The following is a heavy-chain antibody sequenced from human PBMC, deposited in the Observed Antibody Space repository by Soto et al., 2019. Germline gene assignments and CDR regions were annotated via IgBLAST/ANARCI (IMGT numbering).Heavy chain of an antibody. CDR2: INPNSGGT. Sequence: QVQLVQSGAEVKKPGASVKVSCKASGYTFTGYYMHWVRQAPGQGLEWMGWINPNSGGTNYAQKFQGSVTMTRDTSISTAYMELSRLRSDDTAVYYCARGGDLYCSGGSCYSWFDPWGQGTLVTVSS. CDR1: GYTFTGYY. V-gene: IGHV1-2*04. CDR3: ARGGDLYCSGGSCYSWFDP. D-gene: IGHD2-15*01. J-gene: IGHJ5*02.